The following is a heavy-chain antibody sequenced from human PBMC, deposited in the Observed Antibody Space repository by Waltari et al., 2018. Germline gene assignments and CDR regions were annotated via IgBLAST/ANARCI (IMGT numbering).Heavy chain of an antibody. CDR3: ARDDYGDYALDY. D-gene: IGHD4-17*01. J-gene: IGHJ4*02. V-gene: IGHV3-64*07. CDR2: ISSNGGST. Sequence: EVQLVESGGGLVQPGGSLRLSCAASGFTFSSYAMHWVRQAPGKGLEYVSAISSNGGSTYYADAGKGRFTISRDNSKNTLYLQMGSLRAEDMAVYYCARDDYGDYALDYWGQGTLVTVSS. CDR1: GFTFSSYA.